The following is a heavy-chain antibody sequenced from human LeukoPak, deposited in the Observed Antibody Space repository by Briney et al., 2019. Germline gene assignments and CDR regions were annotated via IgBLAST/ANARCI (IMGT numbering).Heavy chain of an antibody. J-gene: IGHJ4*02. D-gene: IGHD6-13*01. CDR1: GGTFSSYA. V-gene: IGHV1-69*13. CDR2: IIPIFGTA. CDR3: ARSLWFSSSWSGIFGY. Sequence: SVKVSCKASGGTFSSYAISWVRQAPGQGLEWMGGIIPIFGTANYAQTFQGRVTITADESTSTAYMELSSLRSEDTAVYYCARSLWFSSSWSGIFGYWGQGTLVTVSS.